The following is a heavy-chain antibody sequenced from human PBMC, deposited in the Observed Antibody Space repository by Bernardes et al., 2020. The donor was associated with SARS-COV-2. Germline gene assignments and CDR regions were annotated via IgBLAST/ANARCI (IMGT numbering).Heavy chain of an antibody. Sequence: LRLSCAASGFTFSSYGMHWVRQAPGKGLEWVAFIRYDGSNKYYAESVKGRFTISRDNPKNTLYLQTNSLRAEDTGVYYCARTLSEPYYDSSGYYHTEYYFDYWGQGTLVTVSS. D-gene: IGHD3-22*01. V-gene: IGHV3-30*02. CDR3: ARTLSEPYYDSSGYYHTEYYFDY. J-gene: IGHJ4*02. CDR2: IRYDGSNK. CDR1: GFTFSSYG.